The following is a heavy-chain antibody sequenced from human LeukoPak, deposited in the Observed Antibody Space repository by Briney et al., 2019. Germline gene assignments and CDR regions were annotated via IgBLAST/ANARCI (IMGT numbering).Heavy chain of an antibody. CDR1: GFTFSSYV. CDR3: AKDRYCSSTSCRLFDY. CDR2: ISYDGSNE. V-gene: IGHV3-30*04. J-gene: IGHJ4*02. Sequence: GGSLRLSCAASGFTFSSYVMHWVRQAPGKGLEWVAIISYDGSNEYYADPVKGRFTISRDNSKNTLYLQMNSLRAEDTAVYYCAKDRYCSSTSCRLFDYWGQGTLVTVSS. D-gene: IGHD2-2*01.